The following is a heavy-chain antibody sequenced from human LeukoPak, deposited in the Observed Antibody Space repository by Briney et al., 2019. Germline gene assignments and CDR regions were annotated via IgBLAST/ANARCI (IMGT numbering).Heavy chain of an antibody. J-gene: IGHJ6*03. D-gene: IGHD6-19*01. CDR2: IDYSGDT. Sequence: PSETLSLTCTVSGASITSHYWTWIRQPPGKTLEWIAYIDYSGDTYKNPSLSSRVAISIDTSKNQFSLRLTSVTAADTAVYFCARLWRTTVPGTSNSYHYMDAWAKGPRSPSP. V-gene: IGHV4-59*11. CDR3: ARLWRTTVPGTSNSYHYMDA. CDR1: GASITSHY.